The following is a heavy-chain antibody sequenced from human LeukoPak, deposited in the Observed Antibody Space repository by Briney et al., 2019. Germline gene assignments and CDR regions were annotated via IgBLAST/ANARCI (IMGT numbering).Heavy chain of an antibody. CDR1: GYTFTNCG. Sequence: ASVKVSCKASGYTFTNCGITWVRQAPGQGLEWMGWISAHNGNTKNAQKIQGRVTMTTDTSTSTAYMELRSLGSDDTAVYYCARDAPGRNYGDYRELDYWGQGTLVTVSS. CDR3: ARDAPGRNYGDYRELDY. CDR2: ISAHNGNT. D-gene: IGHD4-17*01. V-gene: IGHV1-18*01. J-gene: IGHJ4*02.